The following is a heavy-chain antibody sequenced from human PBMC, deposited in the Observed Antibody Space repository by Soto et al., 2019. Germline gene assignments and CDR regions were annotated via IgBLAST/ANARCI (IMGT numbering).Heavy chain of an antibody. D-gene: IGHD3-16*02. CDR3: ARGNTFGGVIVPEYYFDY. V-gene: IGHV4-31*03. CDR2: IYYSGST. J-gene: IGHJ4*02. Sequence: QVQLQESGPGLVKPSQTLSLTCTVSGGSISSGGYYWSWIRQHPGKGLEWIGYIYYSGSTYYNPSLKRRVTMSVDTSKNQFSLKLSSVTAADTAVYYCARGNTFGGVIVPEYYFDYWGQGTLVTVSS. CDR1: GGSISSGGYY.